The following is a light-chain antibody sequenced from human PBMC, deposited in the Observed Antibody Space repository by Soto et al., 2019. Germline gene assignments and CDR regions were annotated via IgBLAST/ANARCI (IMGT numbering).Light chain of an antibody. CDR1: QSVSSAY. Sequence: EIVLTQSPGTLSLSPGERATLSCRASQSVSSAYLAWYQQIPGQAPRLLIYGASSRATGIPDRSSGSGSGTDFTLTISGLEPEDFALYYCQQSGSSFYTFGQGTKLEIK. CDR3: QQSGSSFYT. V-gene: IGKV3-20*01. J-gene: IGKJ2*01. CDR2: GAS.